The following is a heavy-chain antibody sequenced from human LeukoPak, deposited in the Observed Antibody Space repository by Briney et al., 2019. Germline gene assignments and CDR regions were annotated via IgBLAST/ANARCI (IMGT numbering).Heavy chain of an antibody. D-gene: IGHD3-9*01. CDR2: IYYSGST. J-gene: IGHJ4*02. V-gene: IGHV4-31*03. CDR1: GGSISSGGHY. CDR3: ASLQDILTGYTSDY. Sequence: SGTLSLTCTVSGGSISSGGHYWSWIRQHPGKGLEWIGYIYYSGSTYYNPSLKSRATISVDTSKNQFSLKLSSVTAADTAVYYCASLQDILTGYTSDYWGQGTLVTVSS.